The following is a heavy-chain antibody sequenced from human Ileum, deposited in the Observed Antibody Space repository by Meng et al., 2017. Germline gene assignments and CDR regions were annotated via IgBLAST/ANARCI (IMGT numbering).Heavy chain of an antibody. CDR1: GFTIIHYG. CDR3: ARDPVREGPIDY. Sequence: LVRLAGGVVQPGTAFVLPFVASGFTIIHYGLPWVRHAQCKGLEWLSVIGHDGKNKYYEDSVKDRFTISRDNSKNILYLQLTSLTAEDTAVYYCARDPVREGPIDYWGQGTLVTVSS. D-gene: IGHD1-1*01. CDR2: IGHDGKNK. V-gene: IGHV3-33*01. J-gene: IGHJ4*02.